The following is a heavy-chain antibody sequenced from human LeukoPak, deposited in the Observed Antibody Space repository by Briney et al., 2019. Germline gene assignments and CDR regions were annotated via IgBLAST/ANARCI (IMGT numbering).Heavy chain of an antibody. Sequence: GGSLRLSCAASGFIFSSYAMHWVRQAPGKGLEYVSAISSNGGSTYYANSVKGRFTISRDNSKNTLYLQMNSLRAEDTAVYYCAKAGERPDYYYYYMDVWGKGTTVTVSS. V-gene: IGHV3-64*01. CDR3: AKAGERPDYYYYYMDV. J-gene: IGHJ6*03. CDR1: GFIFSSYA. D-gene: IGHD7-27*01. CDR2: ISSNGGST.